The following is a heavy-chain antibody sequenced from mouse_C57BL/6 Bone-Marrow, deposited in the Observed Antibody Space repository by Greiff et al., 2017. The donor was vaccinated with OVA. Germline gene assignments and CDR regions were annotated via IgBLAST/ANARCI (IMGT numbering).Heavy chain of an antibody. Sequence: EVKVEESGGGLVKPGGSLKLSCAASGFTFSDYGMHWVRQAPEKGLEWVAYISSGSSTIYYADTVKGRFTISRDNAKNTLFLQMTSLRSEDTAMCYCARHYGSSRHWYFDVWGTGTTVTVSS. V-gene: IGHV5-17*01. D-gene: IGHD1-1*01. CDR2: ISSGSSTI. CDR3: ARHYGSSRHWYFDV. CDR1: GFTFSDYG. J-gene: IGHJ1*03.